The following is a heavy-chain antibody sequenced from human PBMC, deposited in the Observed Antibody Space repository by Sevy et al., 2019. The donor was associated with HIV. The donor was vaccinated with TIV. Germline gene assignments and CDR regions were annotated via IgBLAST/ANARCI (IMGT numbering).Heavy chain of an antibody. D-gene: IGHD5-12*01. CDR1: GYTFTSYG. CDR2: ISAYNGNT. CDR3: ARDRAGGMVATCIYYFDY. V-gene: IGHV1-18*04. Sequence: ASVKVSCKASGYTFTSYGISWVRQAPGQGLEWMGWISAYNGNTNYAQKLQGRVTMTTDTSTSTAYMELRSLRSDDTAVYYCARDRAGGMVATCIYYFDYWGQGTLVTVSS. J-gene: IGHJ4*02.